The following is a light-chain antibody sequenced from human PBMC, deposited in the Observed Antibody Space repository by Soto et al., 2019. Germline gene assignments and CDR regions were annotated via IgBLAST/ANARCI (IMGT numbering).Light chain of an antibody. CDR3: RSYTFSSTYV. V-gene: IGLV2-14*01. J-gene: IGLJ1*01. CDR2: DVS. CDR1: SSDVGGYNY. Sequence: QSVLTQPASVSGSPGQSITISCTGTSSDVGGYNYVSWYQQHPGKAPTLMIYDVSNRPSGVSNRFSGSKSGNTASLTISGLQAEDEAYYYCRSYTFSSTYVFGTGSKVTVL.